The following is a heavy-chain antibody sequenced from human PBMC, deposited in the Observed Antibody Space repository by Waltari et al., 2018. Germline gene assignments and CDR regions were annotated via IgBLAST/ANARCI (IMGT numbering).Heavy chain of an antibody. D-gene: IGHD3-22*01. V-gene: IGHV1-8*01. CDR2: MNPNSGNT. J-gene: IGHJ4*02. CDR3: ARWDYYDSSGCYHY. Sequence: QVQLVQSGAEVKKSGASVKVYVKASGHAFTSYDINWVRQATGQGLEWMGWMNPNSGNTGYAQKFQGRVTMTRNTSISTAYMELSSLRSEDTAVYYCARWDYYDSSGCYHYWGQGTLVTVSS. CDR1: GHAFTSYD.